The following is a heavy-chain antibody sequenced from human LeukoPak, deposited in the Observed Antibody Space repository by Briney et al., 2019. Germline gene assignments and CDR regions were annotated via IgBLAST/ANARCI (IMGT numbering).Heavy chain of an antibody. V-gene: IGHV3-21*01. D-gene: IGHD3-22*01. J-gene: IGHJ4*02. Sequence: GGSLRLSCAASGFTFSSYSMNWVRQAPGKGLEWVSSISTSSSYLYYADSVKGRFTISRDNAENSLYLQMNSLRAEDTAVYYCARIMTYYDSSGVDYWGQGTLVTVSS. CDR1: GFTFSSYS. CDR3: ARIMTYYDSSGVDY. CDR2: ISTSSSYL.